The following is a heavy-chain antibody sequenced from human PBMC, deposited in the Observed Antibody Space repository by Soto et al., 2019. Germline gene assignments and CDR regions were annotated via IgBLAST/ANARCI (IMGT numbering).Heavy chain of an antibody. D-gene: IGHD6-13*01. J-gene: IGHJ4*02. CDR2: IHSSGGNP. V-gene: IGHV1-46*01. CDR3: ARVAHVITLAAAGHFDY. CDR1: GYTFTNYY. Sequence: ASVKVSCKASGYTFTNYYMHWLRQAPGQGLEWMGIIHSSGGNPTYAQKFQGRVTMARDTSTRTVYAELSAPATEDTAVYYCARVAHVITLAAAGHFDYWGQGTLVTVS.